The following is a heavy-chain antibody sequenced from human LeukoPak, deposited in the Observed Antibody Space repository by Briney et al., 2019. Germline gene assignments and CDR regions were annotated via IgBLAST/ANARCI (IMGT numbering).Heavy chain of an antibody. J-gene: IGHJ5*02. CDR3: ARNGLYYGSGPNVGWFDP. V-gene: IGHV4-39*07. Sequence: PSETLSLICTVSGGSISSSNHYWGWIRQPPGKGLEWIGSIYYGVSTYFNPSLKSRVTLSVDTSKNQFSLRLSSVIAADTAVYYCARNGLYYGSGPNVGWFDPWGQGTLVTVSS. CDR1: GGSISSSNHY. CDR2: IYYGVST. D-gene: IGHD3-10*01.